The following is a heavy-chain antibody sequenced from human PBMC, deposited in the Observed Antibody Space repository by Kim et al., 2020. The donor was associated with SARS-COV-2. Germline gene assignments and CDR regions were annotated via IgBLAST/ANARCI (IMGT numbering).Heavy chain of an antibody. CDR1: GFTFSSYA. J-gene: IGHJ4*02. CDR3: AKWAWGSGSYYNVFGYYFDY. V-gene: IGHV3-23*01. D-gene: IGHD3-10*01. Sequence: GGSLRLSCAASGFTFSSYAMSWVRQAPGKGLEWVSAISGSGGSTYYADSVKGRFTISRDNSKNTLYLQMNSLRAEDTAVYYCAKWAWGSGSYYNVFGYYFDYWGQGTLVTVSS. CDR2: ISGSGGST.